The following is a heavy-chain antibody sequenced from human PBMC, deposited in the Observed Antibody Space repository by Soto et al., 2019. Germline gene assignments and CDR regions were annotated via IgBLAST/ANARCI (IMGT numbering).Heavy chain of an antibody. CDR1: GFTFSSYS. D-gene: IGHD3-10*01. CDR2: ISSSSTYI. J-gene: IGHJ4*02. CDR3: ARAVATMQRGAPGD. Sequence: EVRLVESGGGLVKPGGSLRLSCAASGFTFSSYSINWVRQAPGKGLEWVSIISSSSTYIYYTDSVKGRFTISIDNAKNSLVLKMDSLRVDDTAVYYCARAVATMQRGAPGDWGQGTLVTVSS. V-gene: IGHV3-21*01.